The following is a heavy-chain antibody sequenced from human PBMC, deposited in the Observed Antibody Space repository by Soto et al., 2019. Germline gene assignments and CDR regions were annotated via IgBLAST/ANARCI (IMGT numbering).Heavy chain of an antibody. Sequence: QVHLVQSGAEVKEPGASVKVSCKGSGYTFTNYGINWVRQAPGQGLEWMGWISAYNGDTNYAQELQGRVTMTTDTXTGTAYRDLRSLRSDDTAVYYCARDTYMGSYIFDYWGQGTLVTVSS. CDR1: GYTFTNYG. CDR3: ARDTYMGSYIFDY. J-gene: IGHJ4*02. D-gene: IGHD3-10*01. V-gene: IGHV1-18*01. CDR2: ISAYNGDT.